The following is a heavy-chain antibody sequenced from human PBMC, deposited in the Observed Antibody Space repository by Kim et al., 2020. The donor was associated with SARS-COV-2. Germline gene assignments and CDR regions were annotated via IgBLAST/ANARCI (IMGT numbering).Heavy chain of an antibody. CDR1: GGSISSYY. V-gene: IGHV4-59*01. CDR2: IYYSGST. Sequence: SETLSLTCTVSGGSISSYYWSWIRQPPGKGLEWIGYIYYSGSTNYNPSLKSRVTISVDTSKNQFSLKLSSVTAADTAVYYCARDRMGALDYWGQGTLVTV. CDR3: ARDRMGALDY. D-gene: IGHD3-16*01. J-gene: IGHJ4*02.